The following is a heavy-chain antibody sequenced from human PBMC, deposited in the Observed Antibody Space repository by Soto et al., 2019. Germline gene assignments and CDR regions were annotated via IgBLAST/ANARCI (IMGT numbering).Heavy chain of an antibody. J-gene: IGHJ4*02. Sequence: PSETLSLTCSVSGSSIRAYYWSWIRQPPGKGLEWIGNIYYSGSTNYNPSLKSRVIMSVASSKNQVSLRLNSVTAADTAVYYCTRVGGYYGDYPNFDYWGQGALVTVSS. CDR2: IYYSGST. V-gene: IGHV4-59*01. CDR3: TRVGGYYGDYPNFDY. D-gene: IGHD4-17*01. CDR1: GSSIRAYY.